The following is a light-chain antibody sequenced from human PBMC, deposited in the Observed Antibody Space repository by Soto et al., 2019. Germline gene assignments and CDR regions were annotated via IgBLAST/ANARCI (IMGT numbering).Light chain of an antibody. CDR3: QQYGSPPIT. V-gene: IGKV3-20*01. J-gene: IGKJ5*01. CDR1: QSVSNNF. CDR2: GAS. Sequence: EILFTQSPGTLSFFPGERAPPSCRASQSVSNNFLAWYQRRPGQAPRLVIYGASSRMTGIPDRFSGSGSGTDFTLTINRLEPEDFAIYYCQQYGSPPITFGQGTRLEIK.